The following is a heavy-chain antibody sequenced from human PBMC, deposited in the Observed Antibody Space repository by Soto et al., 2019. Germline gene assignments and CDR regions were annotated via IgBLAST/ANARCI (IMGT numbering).Heavy chain of an antibody. CDR1: GFSFGSYA. J-gene: IGHJ6*02. CDR3: ARVRYYDFWSGYSLFYYGMDA. D-gene: IGHD3-3*01. Sequence: PGGSLRLSCAASGFSFGSYAMHWVRQAPGKGLEWVAVISYDGSNKYYADSVKGRFTISRDNSKNTLYLQMNSLRAEDTAVYYCARVRYYDFWSGYSLFYYGMDAWGQGTTVTVPS. V-gene: IGHV3-30-3*01. CDR2: ISYDGSNK.